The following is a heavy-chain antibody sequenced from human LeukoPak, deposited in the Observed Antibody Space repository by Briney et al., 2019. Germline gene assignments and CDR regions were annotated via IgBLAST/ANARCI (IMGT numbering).Heavy chain of an antibody. Sequence: SETLSLTCAVYGGSFSGYYWSWIRQPPGKGLEWIGYIYYSGSSYYNPSLKSRVTVSVDTSKNQFSLKLSSVTAADTAVYFCAGAEDSGYDQNGPLDSWGQGTLVTVSA. CDR2: IYYSGSS. D-gene: IGHD5-12*01. J-gene: IGHJ4*02. CDR1: GGSFSGYY. V-gene: IGHV4-30-4*08. CDR3: AGAEDSGYDQNGPLDS.